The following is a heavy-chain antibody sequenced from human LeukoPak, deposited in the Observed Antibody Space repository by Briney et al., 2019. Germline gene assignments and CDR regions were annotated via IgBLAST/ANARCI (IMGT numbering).Heavy chain of an antibody. D-gene: IGHD6-13*01. Sequence: GASVKVSCKASGYTFTGSYMHWVRQAPGKGLEWMGGFDPEDGETIYAQKFQGRVTMTEDTSTDTAYMELSSLRSEDTAVYYCATQGYSSSWYYFDYWGQGTLVTVSS. J-gene: IGHJ4*02. CDR2: FDPEDGET. CDR3: ATQGYSSSWYYFDY. CDR1: GYTFTGSY. V-gene: IGHV1-24*01.